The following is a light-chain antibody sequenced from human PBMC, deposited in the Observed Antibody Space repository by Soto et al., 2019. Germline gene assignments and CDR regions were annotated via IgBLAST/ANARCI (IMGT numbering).Light chain of an antibody. V-gene: IGLV2-8*01. J-gene: IGLJ2*01. CDR3: SSYGGRNNLL. Sequence: QSVLTQPPSASGSPGQSVTISCTGTSSDVGGYNYVSWYQQHPGKAPKVMIYEVSKRPSGVPDRFSGSKSGNTASLTVSGPQAEDEADYYCSSYGGRNNLLFGGGTKLTVL. CDR2: EVS. CDR1: SSDVGGYNY.